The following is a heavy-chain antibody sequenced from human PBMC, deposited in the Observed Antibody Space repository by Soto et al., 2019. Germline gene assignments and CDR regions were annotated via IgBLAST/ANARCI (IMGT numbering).Heavy chain of an antibody. V-gene: IGHV3-30*18. CDR1: GFTFSSYG. CDR3: AKDTLDCSGGSCYEYGMDV. Sequence: QVQLVESGGGVVQPGRSLRLSCAASGFTFSSYGMHWVRQAPGKGLEWVAVISYDGSNKYYADSVKGRFTISRDNSKNTLYLQMNSLRAEDTAVYYCAKDTLDCSGGSCYEYGMDVWGQGTTVTVSS. D-gene: IGHD2-15*01. CDR2: ISYDGSNK. J-gene: IGHJ6*02.